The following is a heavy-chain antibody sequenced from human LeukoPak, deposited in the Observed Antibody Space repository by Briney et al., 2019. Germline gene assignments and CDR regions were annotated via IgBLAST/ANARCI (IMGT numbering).Heavy chain of an antibody. Sequence: GSLRLSCAASGFRFSSYAMSWVRQAPGKGLEWVSVISGSGGSTYYADSVKGRFTVSRDNSKNTVYLQMNSLRAEDTAVYYCAKEIYGDSTGARFQHWGQGTLLTVSS. D-gene: IGHD4-17*01. J-gene: IGHJ1*01. CDR1: GFRFSSYA. V-gene: IGHV3-23*01. CDR3: AKEIYGDSTGARFQH. CDR2: ISGSGGST.